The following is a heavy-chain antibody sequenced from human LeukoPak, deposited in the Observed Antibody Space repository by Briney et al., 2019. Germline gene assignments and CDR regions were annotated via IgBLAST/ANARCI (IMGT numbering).Heavy chain of an antibody. D-gene: IGHD3/OR15-3a*01. Sequence: SETLSLTCAVSGASVITSKWWSWVRQPPGKGLEWIGEIYHNGSTIYDPSLKSRVTISVDKSKNQFSLKLRSVTAADTAVYYCARGVVYVFYYYGMDVWGKGTTVTVSS. CDR2: IYHNGST. CDR3: ARGVVYVFYYYGMDV. CDR1: GASVITSKW. V-gene: IGHV4-4*02. J-gene: IGHJ6*04.